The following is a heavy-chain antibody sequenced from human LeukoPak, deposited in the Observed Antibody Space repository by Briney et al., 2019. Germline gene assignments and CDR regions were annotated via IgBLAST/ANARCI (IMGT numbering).Heavy chain of an antibody. J-gene: IGHJ4*02. CDR3: ARERHGFGELFDY. Sequence: PSETLSLTCTVSGYSISSGYYWGWIRPPPGKGLEWIGSIYHSGSTYYNPSLKSRVTISVDTSKNQFSLKLTSVTAADTAVYYCARERHGFGELFDYWGQGTLVTVSS. V-gene: IGHV4-38-2*02. D-gene: IGHD3-10*01. CDR1: GYSISSGYY. CDR2: IYHSGST.